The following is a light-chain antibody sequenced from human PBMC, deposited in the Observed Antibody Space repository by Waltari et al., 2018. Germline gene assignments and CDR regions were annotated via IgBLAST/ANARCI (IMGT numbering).Light chain of an antibody. CDR3: QHFNSYPLT. Sequence: DIQLTQSPSFLSASVGDRVTITCRASQGIGRFLAWYQQKPGQAPKLLITVASNLQSDVPTRFSGSGSGTEFTLTISSLQPEDFATYYCQHFNSYPLTFGGGSKVDVK. CDR2: VAS. CDR1: QGIGRF. V-gene: IGKV1-9*01. J-gene: IGKJ4*01.